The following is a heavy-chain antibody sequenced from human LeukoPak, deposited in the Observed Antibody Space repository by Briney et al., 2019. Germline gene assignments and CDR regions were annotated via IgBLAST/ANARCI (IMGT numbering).Heavy chain of an antibody. Sequence: SETLSLTCTVSGGSVNSGGYYWSWIRQHPGRGLEWIGYIYYSGSTYYNPSFGSRVFVSLDTSKNQFSLSLSSVTAADTAVYYCAXQXPGXGYNYRFYFDYWGQGTLVTVSS. D-gene: IGHD3-22*01. J-gene: IGHJ4*02. CDR1: GGSVNSGGYY. CDR3: AXQXPGXGYNYRFYFDY. CDR2: IYYSGST. V-gene: IGHV4-31*03.